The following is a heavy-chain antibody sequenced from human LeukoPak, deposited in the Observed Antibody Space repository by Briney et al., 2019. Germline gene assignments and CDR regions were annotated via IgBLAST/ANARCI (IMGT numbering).Heavy chain of an antibody. J-gene: IGHJ3*02. CDR3: ARDAFGGDSFET. CDR1: GYTFTDNY. D-gene: IGHD3-10*01. Sequence: GASVKVSCKASGYTFTDNYIHWVRQAPGQGLEWLGWIYAKTGATKNAQKFQGRVTMARDTSINTAYMDLYSLNSDDTAVYYCARDAFGGDSFETWGQGTMATVSS. V-gene: IGHV1-2*02. CDR2: IYAKTGAT.